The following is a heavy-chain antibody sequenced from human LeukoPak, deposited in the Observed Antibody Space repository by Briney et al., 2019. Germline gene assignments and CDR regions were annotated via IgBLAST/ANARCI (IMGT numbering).Heavy chain of an antibody. V-gene: IGHV4-39*01. J-gene: IGHJ6*02. CDR2: IYYSGST. Sequence: PSDTPSLTCTVSGGSISSSRYYWGWIRQPPGKGREWVGSIYYSGSTYYNPSLKSRVTISVDTSKNQFSLKLSSVTAADTAVYYCARLPGDGSGSYSDYYGMDVWGQGTTVTVSS. CDR3: ARLPGDGSGSYSDYYGMDV. CDR1: GGSISSSRYY. D-gene: IGHD3-10*01.